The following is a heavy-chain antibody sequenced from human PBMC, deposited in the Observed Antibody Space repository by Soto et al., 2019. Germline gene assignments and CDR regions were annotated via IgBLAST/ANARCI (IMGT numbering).Heavy chain of an antibody. Sequence: SETLSLTCTVSGGSISSGGYYWSWIRQHPGKGLEWIGYIYYSGSTYYNPSLKSRVTISVDTSKNQFSLKLSSVTAADTAVYYCARDRVVVAATPGYYYGMDVWGQGTTVTVSS. J-gene: IGHJ6*02. CDR1: GGSISSGGYY. CDR2: IYYSGST. V-gene: IGHV4-31*03. D-gene: IGHD2-15*01. CDR3: ARDRVVVAATPGYYYGMDV.